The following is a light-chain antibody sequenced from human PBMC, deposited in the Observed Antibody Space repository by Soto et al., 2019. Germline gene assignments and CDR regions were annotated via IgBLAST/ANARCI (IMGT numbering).Light chain of an antibody. CDR2: WAS. CDR3: QQYYNIPYT. V-gene: IGKV4-1*01. Sequence: DIVMTQSPDSLAVSLGERATINCKSSRSVLYDSNNHNYLAWYQQKPGQPPKLLIYWASTRESGVPDRFSGSGSGTDFTLTISSLQAEDVAVYYCQQYYNIPYTFGQGTKLEI. J-gene: IGKJ2*01. CDR1: RSVLYDSNNHNY.